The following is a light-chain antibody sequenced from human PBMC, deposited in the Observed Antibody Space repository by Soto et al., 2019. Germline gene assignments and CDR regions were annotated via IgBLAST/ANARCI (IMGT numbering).Light chain of an antibody. J-gene: IGLJ1*01. CDR2: DVT. CDR1: SSDVGGFNY. CDR3: NSYTSSSTYV. V-gene: IGLV2-14*03. Sequence: QSALTQPASVSGSPGQSITISRTGTSSDVGGFNYVSWYQQHPGKAPKLMIYDVTNRPSGVSYRFSGSKSGNTASLTISGLQAEDEADYYCNSYTSSSTYVFGTGTTVTVL.